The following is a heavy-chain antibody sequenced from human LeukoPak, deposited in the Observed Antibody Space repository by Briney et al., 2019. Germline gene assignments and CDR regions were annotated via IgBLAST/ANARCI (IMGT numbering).Heavy chain of an antibody. CDR1: GFTFGGYG. CDR2: IAYDGSRA. Sequence: GRSLRLSCAGSGFTFGGYGMHWFRQTPGKGLEWVAVIAYDGSRAFYADSVKGRFTISRDNSKNTMSVQMDDLRAEDTAVYYCTRYNNDHFNYWGQGTLVTVSS. V-gene: IGHV3-33*01. CDR3: TRYNNDHFNY. J-gene: IGHJ4*02. D-gene: IGHD1-14*01.